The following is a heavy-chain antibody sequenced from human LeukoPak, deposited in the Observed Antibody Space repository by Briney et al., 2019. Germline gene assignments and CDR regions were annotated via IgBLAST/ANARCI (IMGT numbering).Heavy chain of an antibody. CDR2: ISYDGSNK. V-gene: IGHV3-30*18. CDR3: AKDMDYYDSSGYYRLPNIDY. Sequence: GGSLRLSCAASGFTFSSYGMHWVRQAPGKGLEWVAVISYDGSNKYYADSVKGRFTISRDNSKNTLYLQMNSLRAEDTAVYYCAKDMDYYDSSGYYRLPNIDYWAREPWSPSPQ. CDR1: GFTFSSYG. J-gene: IGHJ4*02. D-gene: IGHD3-22*01.